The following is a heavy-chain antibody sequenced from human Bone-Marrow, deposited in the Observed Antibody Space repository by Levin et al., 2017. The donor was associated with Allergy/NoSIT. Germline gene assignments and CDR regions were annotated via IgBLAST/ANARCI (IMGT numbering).Heavy chain of an antibody. D-gene: IGHD3-10*01. Sequence: EASVKVSCAASGFTFSSYWMHWVRQAPGKGLVWVSRINSDESSTSYADSVKGRFTISRDNAKNMLYLQMSSLRGEDTAVYYCARGGMARGGHIGYWGQGTLVTVSS. CDR3: ARGGMARGGHIGY. CDR2: INSDESST. V-gene: IGHV3-74*01. CDR1: GFTFSSYW. J-gene: IGHJ4*02.